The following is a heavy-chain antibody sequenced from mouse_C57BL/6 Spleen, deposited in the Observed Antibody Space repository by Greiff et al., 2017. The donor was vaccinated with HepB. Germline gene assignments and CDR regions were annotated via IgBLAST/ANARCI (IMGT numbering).Heavy chain of an antibody. CDR3: ARKDSNDDWYFDV. CDR1: GYTFTSYW. Sequence: VQLQQSGAELVKPGASVKMSCKASGYTFTSYWITWVKQRPGQGLEWIGDIYPGSGSTNYNEKFKSKATLTVDTSSSTAYMQLSSLTSEDSAVYYCARKDSNDDWYFDVWGTGTTVTVSS. V-gene: IGHV1-55*01. CDR2: IYPGSGST. D-gene: IGHD2-12*01. J-gene: IGHJ1*03.